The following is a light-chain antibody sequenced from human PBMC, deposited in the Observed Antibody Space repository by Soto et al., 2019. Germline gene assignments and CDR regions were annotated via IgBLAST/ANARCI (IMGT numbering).Light chain of an antibody. Sequence: EIVLTQSPATLSLSPGERATLSCRASQSVGGHLAWYQQKPGQAPRLLIYDASDRATGIPARLSSSGSETDITLTISSLESHDIAVYNCQQRNHWPPSITFGPMTRLEIK. V-gene: IGKV3-11*01. CDR1: QSVGGH. J-gene: IGKJ5*01. CDR2: DAS. CDR3: QQRNHWPPSIT.